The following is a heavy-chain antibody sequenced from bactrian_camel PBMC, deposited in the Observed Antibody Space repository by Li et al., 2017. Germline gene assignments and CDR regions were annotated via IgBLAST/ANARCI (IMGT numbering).Heavy chain of an antibody. Sequence: DVQLVESGGGSVQAGGSLRLSCAASGYTYSAAYSSLCMGWFRQAPGKEREEVAEMDGDGRKRYASTMQGRFSISKDNTRSTLYLQMNNLTPDDTGKYFWAGGEPRGGSCLLEYSDYWGLGTQVTVS. J-gene: IGHJ4*01. V-gene: IGHV3S42*01. CDR2: MDGDGRK. CDR1: GYTYSAAYSSLC. CDR3: AGGEPRGGSCLLEYSDY. D-gene: IGHD7*01.